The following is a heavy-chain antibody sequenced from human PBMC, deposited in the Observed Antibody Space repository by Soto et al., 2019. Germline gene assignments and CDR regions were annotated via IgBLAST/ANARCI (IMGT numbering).Heavy chain of an antibody. V-gene: IGHV1-69*06. Sequence: ASVKVSCKASGGTFSSYAISWVRQAPGQGLEWMGGIIPIFGTANYAQKFQGRVTITADKSTSTAYMELSSLRSEDTAVYYCATSLGYCTNGVCSFDYWGQGTLVTVYS. CDR2: IIPIFGTA. CDR1: GGTFSSYA. J-gene: IGHJ4*02. CDR3: ATSLGYCTNGVCSFDY. D-gene: IGHD2-8*01.